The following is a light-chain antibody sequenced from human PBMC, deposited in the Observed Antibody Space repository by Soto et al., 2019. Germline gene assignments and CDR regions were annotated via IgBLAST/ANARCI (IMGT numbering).Light chain of an antibody. V-gene: IGKV1-33*01. CDR1: QDIGNY. CDR3: QQYHNLPPLT. CDR2: DAS. Sequence: DILMTQSPSSLSASVGDRVTITCQASQDIGNYLNWYQQKPGRAPKLLINDASHLETGVPSRFSRSGSGTDFSSAISSLQPEDVAVYYCQQYHNLPPLTFGGGTKVELK. J-gene: IGKJ4*01.